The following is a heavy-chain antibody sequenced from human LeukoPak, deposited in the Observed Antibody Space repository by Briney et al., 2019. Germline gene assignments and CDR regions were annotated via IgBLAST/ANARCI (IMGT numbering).Heavy chain of an antibody. V-gene: IGHV4-34*01. CDR2: INHSGST. Sequence: PSETLSLTCAVYGGSFSGYYWSWIRQPPGKGLEWIGEINHSGSTNYNPSLKSRVTISVDTSKNQFSLKLSSVTAADTAVYYCARGSSDGGGSCELDYWGQGTLVTVSS. CDR1: GGSFSGYY. CDR3: ARGSSDGGGSCELDY. J-gene: IGHJ4*02. D-gene: IGHD2-15*01.